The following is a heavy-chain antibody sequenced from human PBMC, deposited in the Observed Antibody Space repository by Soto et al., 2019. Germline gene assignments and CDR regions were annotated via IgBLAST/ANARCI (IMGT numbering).Heavy chain of an antibody. D-gene: IGHD5-12*01. CDR2: ISSVSGFQ. Sequence: DVQVVESGGGLVKPGGSLRLSCAASGFAFSRFTMNWVRQAPGKGLEWVSSISSVSGFQFYADSVKGRFTISRDNAHNSLHLQMNSLRAEDTAIYFCARSLGVATIIQSYEISHGLDVWGQGTTVTVSS. J-gene: IGHJ6*02. CDR1: GFAFSRFT. CDR3: ARSLGVATIIQSYEISHGLDV. V-gene: IGHV3-21*01.